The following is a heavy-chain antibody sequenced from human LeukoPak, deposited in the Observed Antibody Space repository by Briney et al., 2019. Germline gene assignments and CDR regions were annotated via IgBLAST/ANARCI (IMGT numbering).Heavy chain of an antibody. J-gene: IGHJ4*01. CDR3: RKALTPRDRAMVKGY. CDR1: GFTFSSYR. Sequence: PGGSLRLSCAASGFTFSSYRMHWVRQAPGKGLEWVAVIWYDGSSKSYADSVKGPVTISRDNTKNTLYLQMNRLRAAETHAYYCRKALTPRDRAMVKGYWG. CDR2: IWYDGSSK. V-gene: IGHV3-33*06. D-gene: IGHD5-18*01.